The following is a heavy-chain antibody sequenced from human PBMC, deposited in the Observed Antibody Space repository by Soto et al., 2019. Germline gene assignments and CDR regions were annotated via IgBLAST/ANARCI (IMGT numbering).Heavy chain of an antibody. Sequence: GGSLRLSCAASGFTFSSYAMSWVRQAPGKGLEWVSAISGSGGSTYYADSVKGRFTISRDNSKNTLYLQMNSLRAEDTAVYYCAKQEYDYVWGSYRPNFDYWGQGTLVTVSS. V-gene: IGHV3-23*01. J-gene: IGHJ4*02. D-gene: IGHD3-16*02. CDR3: AKQEYDYVWGSYRPNFDY. CDR1: GFTFSSYA. CDR2: ISGSGGST.